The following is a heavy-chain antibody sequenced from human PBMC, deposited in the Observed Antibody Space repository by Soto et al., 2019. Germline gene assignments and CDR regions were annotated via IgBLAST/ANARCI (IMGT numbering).Heavy chain of an antibody. Sequence: QVQLVQSGAEEKKPGASVKVSCKASGYTFTSYAMHWVRQAPGQRLEWMGWINAGNGNTKYSKKFKGRATITKDTSGSKAYRELSSLRSEDTAVYDGAGIIVVGTTLNYWGQGTLVTVSP. CDR2: INAGNGNT. CDR1: GYTFTSYA. J-gene: IGHJ4*02. V-gene: IGHV1-3*05. CDR3: AGIIVVGTTLNY. D-gene: IGHD2-21*02.